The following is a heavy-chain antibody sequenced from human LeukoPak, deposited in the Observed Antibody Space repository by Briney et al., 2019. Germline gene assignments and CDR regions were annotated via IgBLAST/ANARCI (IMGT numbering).Heavy chain of an antibody. D-gene: IGHD1-26*01. V-gene: IGHV4-61*02. Sequence: PSETLSLTCTVSGDSFSSGNYYWSWIRQPAGKGLEWIGLIYTSGSTNYNPSLKSRVTISVDTSKNQFSLKLSSVTAADTAVYYCARHQYSESAYLDYWGQGTLVTVSS. J-gene: IGHJ4*02. CDR2: IYTSGST. CDR3: ARHQYSESAYLDY. CDR1: GDSFSSGNYY.